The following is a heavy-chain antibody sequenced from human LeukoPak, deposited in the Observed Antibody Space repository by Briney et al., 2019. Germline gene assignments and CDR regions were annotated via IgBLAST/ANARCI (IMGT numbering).Heavy chain of an antibody. Sequence: ASVKVSCKASGYTFTSYDINWVRQATGQGLEWMGWMNPNSGNTGYALKFQGRVTMTRNTSISTAYMELSSLRSEDTAVYYCAIERARYAFDIWGQGTMVTVSS. CDR1: GYTFTSYD. CDR2: MNPNSGNT. V-gene: IGHV1-8*01. CDR3: AIERARYAFDI. J-gene: IGHJ3*02. D-gene: IGHD1-26*01.